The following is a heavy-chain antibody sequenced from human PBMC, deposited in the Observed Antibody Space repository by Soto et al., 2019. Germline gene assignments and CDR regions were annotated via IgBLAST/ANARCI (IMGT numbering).Heavy chain of an antibody. CDR2: IKSNSGDT. J-gene: IGHJ4*02. Sequence: AAVRVSCKACGCTFTGYYIHWVRQAPGQGLEWMGWIKSNSGDTKYAQKFQGRVTITRDTSISTAYMELSRLRSDDTAMYYCARVGYYGDYVYFDYWGQGTLVTVSS. CDR1: GCTFTGYY. D-gene: IGHD4-17*01. CDR3: ARVGYYGDYVYFDY. V-gene: IGHV1-2*02.